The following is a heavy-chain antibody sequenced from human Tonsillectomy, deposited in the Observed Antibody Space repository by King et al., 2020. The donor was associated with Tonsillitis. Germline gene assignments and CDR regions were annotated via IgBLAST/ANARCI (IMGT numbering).Heavy chain of an antibody. Sequence: VQLVQSGGGLVKPGGSLRLSSAASGFTFSNAWMSWVRQAPGKGLEWVGRLKSKTDGGTTDYAAPVTGRFTISRDDSKNTLYLQMYSLKTEDTAVYYCTTGFVGSSWGQGTLVTVSS. J-gene: IGHJ4*02. V-gene: IGHV3-15*01. D-gene: IGHD6-19*01. CDR3: TTGFVGSS. CDR1: GFTFSNAW. CDR2: LKSKTDGGTT.